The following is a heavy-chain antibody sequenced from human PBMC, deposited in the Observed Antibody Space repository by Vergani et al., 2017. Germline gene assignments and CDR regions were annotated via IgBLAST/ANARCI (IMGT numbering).Heavy chain of an antibody. J-gene: IGHJ6*03. D-gene: IGHD6-6*01. CDR1: GFTFSSYA. CDR3: ARDSSSSYYYYYMDV. V-gene: IGHV3-23*01. Sequence: EVQLLESGGGLVQPGGSLRLSCAASGFTFSSYAMSWVRQAPGKGLEWVSAISGSGGSTYYADSVKGRFTISRDNSKNTLYLQMSSLRAEDTAVYYCARDSSSSYYYYYMDVWGKGTTVTVSS. CDR2: ISGSGGST.